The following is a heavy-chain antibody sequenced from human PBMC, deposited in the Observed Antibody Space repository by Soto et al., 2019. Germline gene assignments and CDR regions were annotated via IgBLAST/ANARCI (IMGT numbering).Heavy chain of an antibody. CDR3: ARDGLLFSGPYRPSRFDY. CDR2: IKHDTSEA. Sequence: PGGSLRLSCAASGFKFSDHWMSWVRQAPGKGLEWVGNIKHDTSEAHYADSVKGRFTITRDNIKNFLFLQMNGLRSDDTASYYCARDGLLFSGPYRPSRFDYWGLGTLVTVSS. V-gene: IGHV3-7*03. CDR1: GFKFSDHW. D-gene: IGHD3-16*02. J-gene: IGHJ4*02.